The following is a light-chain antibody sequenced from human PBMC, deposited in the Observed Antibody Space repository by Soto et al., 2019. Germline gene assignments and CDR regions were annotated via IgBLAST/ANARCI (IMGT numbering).Light chain of an antibody. Sequence: EIVMTQSPATLSVSPGERATLSCRASQSVSSNLAWYQLKPGQAPRLLIYGASTRATGIPARFSGSGSGTELTLTISSLQSEDFAVYYCQQYKEGFTFGPGTKVDIK. V-gene: IGKV3-15*01. CDR1: QSVSSN. CDR2: GAS. J-gene: IGKJ3*01. CDR3: QQYKEGFT.